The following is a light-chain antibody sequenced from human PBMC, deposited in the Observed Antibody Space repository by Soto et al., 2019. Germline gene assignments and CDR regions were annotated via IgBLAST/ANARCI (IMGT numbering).Light chain of an antibody. CDR3: CAYAGSYTYV. Sequence: QSALTQPRSVSGSPGQSVTISCTGTSSDAGGYNYVSWYQRHPGKAPELMIYDVSKRPSGVPDRFSGSKSGNTASLTISGLQAEDEADYYCCAYAGSYTYVVGTGAKLTVL. CDR1: SSDAGGYNY. CDR2: DVS. J-gene: IGLJ1*01. V-gene: IGLV2-11*01.